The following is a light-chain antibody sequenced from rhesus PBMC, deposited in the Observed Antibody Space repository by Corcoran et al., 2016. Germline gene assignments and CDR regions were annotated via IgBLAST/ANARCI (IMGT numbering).Light chain of an antibody. V-gene: IGKV1-74*01. CDR3: QHNYGTPYS. Sequence: DIQMTQSPSSLSASVGDRVTITCRASENVNNYLNWYQQKPGKAPKLLIYKAATLQGGVPSRLSGSGSWTDYTFTISTLQSEDVATYYCQHNYGTPYSFGQGTKVDIK. CDR2: KAA. J-gene: IGKJ2*01. CDR1: ENVNNY.